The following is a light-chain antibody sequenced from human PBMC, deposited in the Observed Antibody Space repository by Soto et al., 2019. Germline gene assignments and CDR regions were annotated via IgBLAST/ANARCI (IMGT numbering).Light chain of an antibody. Sequence: QSVLTQPPSASGSPGQSVTIPCTGTSRDVGGFNFVSWYQKHPGKAPKLMIFEVSKRPSGVPDRISGSKSGNTASLTVSGLQAEDEADYYCSSYGGNNNVVFGGGTKLTVL. CDR3: SSYGGNNNVV. CDR2: EVS. J-gene: IGLJ2*01. V-gene: IGLV2-8*01. CDR1: SRDVGGFNF.